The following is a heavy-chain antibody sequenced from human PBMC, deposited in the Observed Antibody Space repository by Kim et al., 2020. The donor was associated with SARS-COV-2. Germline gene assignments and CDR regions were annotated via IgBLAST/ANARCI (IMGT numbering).Heavy chain of an antibody. CDR1: GGSITNYY. J-gene: IGHJ3*01. Sequence: SETLSLTCTVSGGSITNYYWTWIRQPPGKGLEWIGYIYYTGSTKYNPSLKSRVTISVDTSKNQFSLKLNSVTAADTAVYYCARAPSVSSGSPAGTFDFWGQGTMITVSS. D-gene: IGHD6-19*01. CDR2: IYYTGST. V-gene: IGHV4-59*13. CDR3: ARAPSVSSGSPAGTFDF.